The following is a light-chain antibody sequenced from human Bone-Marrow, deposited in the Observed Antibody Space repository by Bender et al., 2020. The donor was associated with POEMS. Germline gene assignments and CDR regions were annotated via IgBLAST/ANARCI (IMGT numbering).Light chain of an antibody. CDR2: DVS. CDR1: SSDVGGYNL. Sequence: QSALTQPRSVSGSPGQSVTISCTGTSSDVGGYNLVSWYQQYPGKAPKLMLYDVSNRSSGVSNRFSGSKSGNTASLTISGLQPEDEADYHCTSVSSSNTRVFGPGTKVTVL. V-gene: IGLV2-14*01. CDR3: TSVSSSNTRV. J-gene: IGLJ3*02.